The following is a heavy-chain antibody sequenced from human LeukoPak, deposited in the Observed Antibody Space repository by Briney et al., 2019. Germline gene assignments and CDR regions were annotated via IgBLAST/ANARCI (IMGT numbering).Heavy chain of an antibody. CDR1: GFTFSAYD. D-gene: IGHD2-15*01. CDR2: IAAAGDT. J-gene: IGHJ3*02. CDR3: TRGGRDGFDI. V-gene: IGHV3-13*01. Sequence: PGGSLRLPCAASGFTFSAYDMHWVRQATGKGLEWVSAIAAAGDTYYSGSVKGRFIISRENAKSSLYLQMNSLRVGDTALYYCTRGGRDGFDIWGQGTMVTVSS.